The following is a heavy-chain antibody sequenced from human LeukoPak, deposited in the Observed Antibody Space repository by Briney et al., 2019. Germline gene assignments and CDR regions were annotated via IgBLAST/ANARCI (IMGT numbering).Heavy chain of an antibody. J-gene: IGHJ6*02. V-gene: IGHV5-51*01. CDR1: GYSFTSYW. D-gene: IGHD3-22*01. CDR2: IYPGDSDT. CDR3: ARSYYDSSGYYYYYYGMDV. Sequence: RGESLKISCKGSGYSFTSYWIGWVRPMPAKGLEWRGIIYPGDSDTRHSPSSQGQVTISADKSISTAHLQWSSLKASDTAIYYCARSYYDSSGYYYYYYGMDVWGQGTTVTVSS.